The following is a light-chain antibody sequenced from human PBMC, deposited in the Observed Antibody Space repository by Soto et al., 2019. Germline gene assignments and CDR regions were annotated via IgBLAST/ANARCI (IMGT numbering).Light chain of an antibody. CDR3: SSYAGSNNVL. V-gene: IGLV2-8*01. CDR2: EVS. CDR1: SSDVGANNY. Sequence: QSALTQPPSASGSPGQSVTISCTGTSSDVGANNYVSWYQHHPGKAPKVMIYEVSKRPSGVPDRFSGSKSGNTASLTVSGLQAEDEADYYCSSYAGSNNVLFGGGTKVTVL. J-gene: IGLJ2*01.